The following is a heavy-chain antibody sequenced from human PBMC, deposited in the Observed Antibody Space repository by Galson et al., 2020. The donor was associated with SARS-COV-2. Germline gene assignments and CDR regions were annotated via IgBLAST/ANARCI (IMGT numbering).Heavy chain of an antibody. J-gene: IGHJ4*02. CDR1: GLSLSTSAMC. D-gene: IGHD6-13*01. V-gene: IGHV2-70*11. CDR3: ARELGFFDF. Sequence: SGPTLVHPTQTLTLTCPFSGLSLSTSAMCVTWIRHPPEKDLEWLPRIDLDDDKYYSTSLKTRLTISKDTAKNQVVLPITNMDPVDTATYYCARELGFFDFWGQGTLVTVSS. CDR2: IDLDDDK.